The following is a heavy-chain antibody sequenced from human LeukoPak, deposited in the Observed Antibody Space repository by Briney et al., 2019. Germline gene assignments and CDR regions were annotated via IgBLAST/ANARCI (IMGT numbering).Heavy chain of an antibody. D-gene: IGHD2-2*01. CDR3: ARDSGGYCSSTSCPQLDY. V-gene: IGHV3-30-3*01. J-gene: IGHJ4*02. CDR2: ISYDGSNE. Sequence: PGGSLRLSCAASGFTFSSYAMHWVRQAPGKGLEWVAVISYDGSNEYYADSVKGRFTISRDNSKNTLYLQMNSLRAEDTAVYYCARDSGGYCSSTSCPQLDYWGQGTLVTVSS. CDR1: GFTFSSYA.